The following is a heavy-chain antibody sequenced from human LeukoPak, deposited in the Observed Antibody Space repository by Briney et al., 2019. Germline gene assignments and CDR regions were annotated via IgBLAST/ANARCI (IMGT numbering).Heavy chain of an antibody. CDR2: ISYDGSNK. J-gene: IGHJ4*02. CDR3: ARDAVVVPAAMGPLDY. V-gene: IGHV3-30*03. CDR1: GFTFSSYG. Sequence: PGGSLRLSCAASGFTFSSYGMHWVRQAPGKGLEWVAVISYDGSNKYYADSVKGRFTTSRDNSKNTLYLQMNSLRAEDTAVYYCARDAVVVPAAMGPLDYWGQGTLVTVSS. D-gene: IGHD2-2*01.